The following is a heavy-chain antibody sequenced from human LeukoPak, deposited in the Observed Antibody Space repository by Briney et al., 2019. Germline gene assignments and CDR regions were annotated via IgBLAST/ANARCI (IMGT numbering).Heavy chain of an antibody. Sequence: SETLSLTCAVSGGSFSGYYWSWIRQPPGKGLEWIGEINHSGSTNYNPSLKSRVAISVDTSKNQFSLKLSSVTAADTAVYYCARPIGARGNAFDIWGQGTMVTVSS. J-gene: IGHJ3*02. CDR2: INHSGST. V-gene: IGHV4-34*01. CDR1: GGSFSGYY. D-gene: IGHD3-16*01. CDR3: ARPIGARGNAFDI.